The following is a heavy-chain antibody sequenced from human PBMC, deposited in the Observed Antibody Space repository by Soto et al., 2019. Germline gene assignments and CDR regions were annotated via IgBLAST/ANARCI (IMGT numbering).Heavy chain of an antibody. Sequence: ASVKVSCKASGYTFTSYGISWVRQAPGQGLEWMGWISAYNGNTNYAQKLQGRVTMTRNTSISTAYMELSSLRSEDTAVYYCARDPHSLDYWGQGILVTVSS. CDR1: GYTFTSYG. CDR2: ISAYNGNT. V-gene: IGHV1-18*01. J-gene: IGHJ4*02. D-gene: IGHD2-15*01. CDR3: ARDPHSLDY.